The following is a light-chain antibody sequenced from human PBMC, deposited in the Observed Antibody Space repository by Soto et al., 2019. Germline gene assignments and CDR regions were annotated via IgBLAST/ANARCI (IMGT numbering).Light chain of an antibody. J-gene: IGKJ4*01. CDR2: KTS. Sequence: IVMTQSPATVSVSPGESTSLSCRASRTIGTNLGWYQQKPGQAPRLLISKTSNRATGDPDRFSGSGSGTEFTLTIASLQSEDIAVYYCQQYADWPLTFGGGIKVDIK. V-gene: IGKV3-15*01. CDR3: QQYADWPLT. CDR1: RTIGTN.